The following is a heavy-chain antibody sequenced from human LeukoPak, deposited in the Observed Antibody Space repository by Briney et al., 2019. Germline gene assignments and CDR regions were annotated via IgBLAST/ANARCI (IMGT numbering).Heavy chain of an antibody. CDR3: AKDYRGSDPMFDY. J-gene: IGHJ4*02. D-gene: IGHD3-10*01. Sequence: PGGSLRLSCAASRFNFSHHAMSWVPQAPGKGLEWVSGIRCSGDGTYYADSVKRRITIYRDNSKNTLYLQMNSLRAEDTAVDHCAKDYRGSDPMFDYWGQGTLVTVSS. CDR2: IRCSGDGT. V-gene: IGHV3-23*01. CDR1: RFNFSHHA.